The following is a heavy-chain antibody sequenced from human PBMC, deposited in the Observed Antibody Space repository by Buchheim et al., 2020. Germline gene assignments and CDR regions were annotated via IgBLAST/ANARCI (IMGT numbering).Heavy chain of an antibody. CDR2: IIPIFGTA. Sequence: QVQLVQSGAEVKKPGSSVKVSCKASGGTFSSYAISWVRQAPGQGLEWMGGIIPIFGTANYVQKFQGRVTITADKSTSTAYMELSSLRSEDTAVYYCARDLNYYGSGSYYPGYYYYGMDVWGQGTT. D-gene: IGHD3-10*01. CDR1: GGTFSSYA. J-gene: IGHJ6*02. V-gene: IGHV1-69*06. CDR3: ARDLNYYGSGSYYPGYYYYGMDV.